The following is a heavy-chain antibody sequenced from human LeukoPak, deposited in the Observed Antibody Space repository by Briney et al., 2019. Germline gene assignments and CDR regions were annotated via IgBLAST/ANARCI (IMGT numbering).Heavy chain of an antibody. CDR2: ISSSSSYI. V-gene: IGHV3-21*01. Sequence: GGSLRLSCAASGFTFSSYAMSWVRQAPGKGLEWVSSISSSSSYIYYADSVKGRFTISRDNAKNSLYLQMNSLRAEDTAVYYCARDQEYDPGSDYWGQGTLVTVSS. J-gene: IGHJ4*02. D-gene: IGHD1-1*01. CDR3: ARDQEYDPGSDY. CDR1: GFTFSSYA.